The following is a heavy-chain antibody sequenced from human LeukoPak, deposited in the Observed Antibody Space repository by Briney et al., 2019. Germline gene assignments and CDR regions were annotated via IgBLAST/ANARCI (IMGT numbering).Heavy chain of an antibody. V-gene: IGHV1-2*02. CDR2: INPNSGGT. CDR3: TRPSYDFWSGYADNWFDP. D-gene: IGHD3-3*01. J-gene: IGHJ5*02. CDR1: GYTFAGYY. Sequence: GASVKVSCKASGYTFAGYYMYWVRQAPGQGLEWMGWINPNSGGTNYAQKFQGRVTMTRDTSISTAYMELSRLRSDDTAVYYCTRPSYDFWSGYADNWFDPWGQGTLVTVSS.